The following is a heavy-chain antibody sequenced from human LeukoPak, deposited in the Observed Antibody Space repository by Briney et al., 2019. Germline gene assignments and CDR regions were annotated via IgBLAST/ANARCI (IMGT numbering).Heavy chain of an antibody. V-gene: IGHV3-74*01. J-gene: IGHJ4*02. CDR1: GFTFSSYW. CDR2: INSDESST. Sequence: GGSLRLSCAASGFTFSSYWMHWVRQAPGKGLVWVSRINSDESSTSYADSVKGRFTISRDNAKNTLYLQMNSLRAEDTAVYYCARVGYFDEYYFDYWGQGTLVTVSS. D-gene: IGHD3-9*01. CDR3: ARVGYFDEYYFDY.